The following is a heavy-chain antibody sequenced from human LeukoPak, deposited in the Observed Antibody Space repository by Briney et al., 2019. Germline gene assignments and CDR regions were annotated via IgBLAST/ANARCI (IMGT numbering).Heavy chain of an antibody. CDR3: ARDEPADCSGGSCYPFDY. V-gene: IGHV1-46*01. CDR1: GYTFTSYY. D-gene: IGHD2-15*01. J-gene: IGHJ4*02. Sequence: ASVKVSCKASGYTFTSYYMHWVRQAPGQGLEWTGIINPSGGSTSYAQKFQGRVTMTRDTSTSTVYMELSSLRSEDTAVYYCARDEPADCSGGSCYPFDYWGQGTLVTVSS. CDR2: INPSGGST.